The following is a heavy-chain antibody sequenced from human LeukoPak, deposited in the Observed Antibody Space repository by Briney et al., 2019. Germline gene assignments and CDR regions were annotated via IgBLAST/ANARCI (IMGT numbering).Heavy chain of an antibody. J-gene: IGHJ4*02. CDR1: GFTVSRNY. D-gene: IGHD3-16*02. Sequence: PGGFLRLSCAASGFTVSRNYMSWVRQAPGRGLEWVSVIYSGGTTYYADSVKGRFTISRDIPKNTLYLQMNSLTAEDMAVYFCARGGYSYGSQYYFDYWGQGTLVTVFS. CDR3: ARGGYSYGSQYYFDY. V-gene: IGHV3-53*01. CDR2: IYSGGTT.